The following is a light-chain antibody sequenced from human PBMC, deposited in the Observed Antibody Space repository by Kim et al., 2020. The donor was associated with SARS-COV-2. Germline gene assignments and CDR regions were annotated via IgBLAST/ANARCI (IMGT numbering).Light chain of an antibody. CDR2: NVN. CDR3: NSYRRPSTLV. J-gene: IGLJ2*01. Sequence: GQSITISCTGSSSDVVDYKYVSWYQQHPGKPPKLIIYNVNNRPSGVSDRFSGSQSGDTASLTISGLQAEDEADYYCNSYRRPSTLVFGGGTQLTVL. CDR1: SSDVVDYKY. V-gene: IGLV2-14*03.